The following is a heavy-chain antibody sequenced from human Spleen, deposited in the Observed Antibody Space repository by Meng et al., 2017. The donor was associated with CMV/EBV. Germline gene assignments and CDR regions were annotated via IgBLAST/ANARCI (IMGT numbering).Heavy chain of an antibody. CDR2: INKDGIKT. D-gene: IGHD4/OR15-4a*01. J-gene: IGHJ4*02. V-gene: IGHV3-74*01. Sequence: GESLKISCAASGFTLSNYWMHWVRQVPGKGLVWVSHINKDGIKTSYAEFVKGRFTISRDNAQNTLYLQMNSLRAEDTAVYYCAKYYATKTGCFDHWGQGTLVTVSS. CDR1: GFTLSNYW. CDR3: AKYYATKTGCFDH.